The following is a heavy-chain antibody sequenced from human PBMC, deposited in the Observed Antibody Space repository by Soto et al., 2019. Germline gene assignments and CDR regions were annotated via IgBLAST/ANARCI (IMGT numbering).Heavy chain of an antibody. V-gene: IGHV4-59*01. CDR2: IYYSGST. CDR1: GGPISSYY. CDR3: AKMPGGDFFDY. D-gene: IGHD2-8*02. Sequence: SETLSLTCTVSGGPISSYYWSWIRQPPGKGLEWIGYIYYSGSTNYNPSLKSRVTISVDTSKNQFSLKLSSLTAADTAVYYCAKMPGGDFFDYPAQRTLVPVSS. J-gene: IGHJ4*02.